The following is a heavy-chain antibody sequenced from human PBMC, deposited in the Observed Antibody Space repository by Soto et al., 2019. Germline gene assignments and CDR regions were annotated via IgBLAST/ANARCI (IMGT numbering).Heavy chain of an antibody. D-gene: IGHD3-10*01. CDR1: GGSISSYY. J-gene: IGHJ5*02. CDR2: IYYSGST. CDR3: ARGPQEYYYGSGSGDNWFDP. Sequence: SETLSLTCTVSGGSISSYYWSWIRQPPGKGLEWIGYIYYSGSTNYNPSLKSRVTISVDTSKNQFSLKLSSVTAADTAVYYCARGPQEYYYGSGSGDNWFDPWGQGTLVTVSS. V-gene: IGHV4-59*01.